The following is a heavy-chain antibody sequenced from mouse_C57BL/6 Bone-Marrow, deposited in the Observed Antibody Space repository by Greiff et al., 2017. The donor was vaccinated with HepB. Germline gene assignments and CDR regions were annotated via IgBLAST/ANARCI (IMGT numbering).Heavy chain of an antibody. J-gene: IGHJ2*01. CDR2: INPSNGGT. CDR3: AREGGYYDYDGLFGY. V-gene: IGHV1-53*01. Sequence: QVQLQQPGTELVKPGASVKLSCKASGYTFTSYWMHWVKQRPGQGLEWIGNINPSNGGTNYNEKFKSKATLTVDKSSSTAYMELNSLTSEDSAVYYCAREGGYYDYDGLFGYWGQGTTLTVSS. D-gene: IGHD2-4*01. CDR1: GYTFTSYW.